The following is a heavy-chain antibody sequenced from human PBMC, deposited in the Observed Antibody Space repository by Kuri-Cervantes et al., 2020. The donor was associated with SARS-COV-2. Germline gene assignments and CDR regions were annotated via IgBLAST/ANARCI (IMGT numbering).Heavy chain of an antibody. CDR1: GGSFSGYY. V-gene: IGHV4-34*01. J-gene: IGHJ4*02. Sequence: SETLSLTCAVYGGSFSGYYWSWIRQPPGKGLEWIGEINHSGSTNCNPSLKSRVTISVDTSKNQFSLKLSSVTAADTAVYYCARGRRYSLPGGLDYWGQGTLVTVSS. CDR2: INHSGST. CDR3: ARGRRYSLPGGLDY. D-gene: IGHD3-9*01.